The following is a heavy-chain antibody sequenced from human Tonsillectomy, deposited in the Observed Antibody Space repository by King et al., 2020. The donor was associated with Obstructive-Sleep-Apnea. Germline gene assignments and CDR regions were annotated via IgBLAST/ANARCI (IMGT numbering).Heavy chain of an antibody. D-gene: IGHD5-12*01. Sequence: VQLVESGGGLVQPGGSLRLSCAASGFTFSNYSMNWVRQAPGKGLEWVSYISSSCSTIYYADSVKGRFTISRDNAKNSLYLQMNSLRAEETAVYYCARIRGYSGYAEVTFDYWGQGTLVTVSS. CDR2: ISSSCSTI. CDR3: ARIRGYSGYAEVTFDY. J-gene: IGHJ4*02. CDR1: GFTFSNYS. V-gene: IGHV3-48*04.